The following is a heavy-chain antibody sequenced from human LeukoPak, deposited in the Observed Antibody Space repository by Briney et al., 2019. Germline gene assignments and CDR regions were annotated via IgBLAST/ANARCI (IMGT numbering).Heavy chain of an antibody. CDR2: VGGSGLTT. Sequence: GGSLRLSCAASGLTFSGYAMSWVRQAPGKGLEWVSVVGGSGLTTYYADSVRGRFTISRDNSKNTLYLQMNSLRAEDTAVYYCARDRSIGNHDSSDSLSSFGDYWGQGTLVTVSS. CDR1: GLTFSGYA. V-gene: IGHV3-23*01. D-gene: IGHD3-22*01. CDR3: ARDRSIGNHDSSDSLSSFGDY. J-gene: IGHJ4*02.